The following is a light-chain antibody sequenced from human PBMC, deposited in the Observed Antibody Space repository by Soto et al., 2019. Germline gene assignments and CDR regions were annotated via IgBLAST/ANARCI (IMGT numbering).Light chain of an antibody. CDR2: GAF. CDR3: QQYGSLIT. Sequence: EIVLTQSPGTLSLPPGERATLSCRASQSVATNLAWYQQKPGQAPRLLIYGAFSRATDIPDRFSGSGSGTDFTLTINRLEPEDSAVYYCQQYGSLITFGQGTRLEIK. V-gene: IGKV3-20*01. CDR1: QSVATN. J-gene: IGKJ5*01.